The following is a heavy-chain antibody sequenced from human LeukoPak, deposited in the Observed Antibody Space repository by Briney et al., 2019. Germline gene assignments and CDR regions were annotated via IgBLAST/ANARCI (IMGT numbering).Heavy chain of an antibody. CDR1: GFTFSGYA. D-gene: IGHD3-10*01. Sequence: QSEGYPILSCADSGFTFSGYAMNWVRQAPGKGLEWVSHNYSSDTTYADSVKGRFTISRDNAKNSLYLQMNSLRDEDTDVYYCARDLHYAFDIWGEGTMVTPS. CDR3: ARDLHYAFDI. CDR2: NYSSDTT. V-gene: IGHV3-48*02. J-gene: IGHJ3*02.